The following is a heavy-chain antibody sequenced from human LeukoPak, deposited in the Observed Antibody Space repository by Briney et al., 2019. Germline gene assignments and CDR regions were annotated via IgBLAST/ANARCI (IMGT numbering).Heavy chain of an antibody. CDR2: ISSISTYI. CDR1: GFTFSSYS. V-gene: IGHV3-21*01. J-gene: IGHJ4*02. Sequence: PGGSLRLSCVASGFTFSSYSMNWVRQAPGKGLEWVSSISSISTYIYYADSVKGRFTISRDNDKSSLYLQMNSLRAEATAVYYCAPVIRLTGLFDYWGQGTLVTVSS. D-gene: IGHD7-27*01. CDR3: APVIRLTGLFDY.